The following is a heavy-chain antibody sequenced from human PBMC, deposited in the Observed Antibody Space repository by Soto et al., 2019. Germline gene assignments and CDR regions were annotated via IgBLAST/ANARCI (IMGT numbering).Heavy chain of an antibody. Sequence: PGESLKISCKGSGYSFTSYWISWVRQMPGKGLEWMGRIDPSDSYTNYSPSFQGHVTISADKSISTAYLQWSSLKASDTAMYYCARQGTQLWLRDYYYYGMDVWGQETTVTVSS. CDR2: IDPSDSYT. CDR3: ARQGTQLWLRDYYYYGMDV. V-gene: IGHV5-10-1*01. D-gene: IGHD5-18*01. J-gene: IGHJ6*02. CDR1: GYSFTSYW.